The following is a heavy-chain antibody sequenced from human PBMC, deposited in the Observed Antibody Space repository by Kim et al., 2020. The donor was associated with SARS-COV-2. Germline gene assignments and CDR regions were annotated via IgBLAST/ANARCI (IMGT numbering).Heavy chain of an antibody. CDR2: ISWNSGSI. V-gene: IGHV3-9*01. Sequence: GGSLRLSCAASGFTFDDYAMHWVRQAPGKGLEWVSGISWNSGSIGYADSVKGRFTISRDNAKNSLYLQMNSLRAEDTALYYCAKDLPGTIFVTYGMDVWGPGTTVTVSS. D-gene: IGHD3-3*01. J-gene: IGHJ6*02. CDR1: GFTFDDYA. CDR3: AKDLPGTIFVTYGMDV.